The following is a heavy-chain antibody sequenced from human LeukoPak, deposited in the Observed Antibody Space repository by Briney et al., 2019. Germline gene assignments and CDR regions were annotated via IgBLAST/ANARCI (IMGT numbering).Heavy chain of an antibody. CDR3: AREGQYSSGGFDY. D-gene: IGHD6-19*01. Sequence: GGSLRLSCAASGFTFSSYWMSWVRQAPGKGLEWVANIKQDGSEKYYVDSVKGRFTISRDNAKNPLYLQMNSLRAEDTAVYYCAREGQYSSGGFDYWGQGTLVTVSS. V-gene: IGHV3-7*01. CDR2: IKQDGSEK. J-gene: IGHJ4*02. CDR1: GFTFSSYW.